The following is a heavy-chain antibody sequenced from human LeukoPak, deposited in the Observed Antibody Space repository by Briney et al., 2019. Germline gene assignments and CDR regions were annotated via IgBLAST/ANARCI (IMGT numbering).Heavy chain of an antibody. CDR2: IIPIFGTA. J-gene: IGHJ4*02. CDR3: ASAITYYYDCSGYYLLDY. CDR1: GGTFSSYA. V-gene: IGHV1-69*05. D-gene: IGHD3-22*01. Sequence: SVKVSCKASGGTFSSYAISWVRQAHGQGLEWMGGIIPIFGTANYAQKFQGRVTITTDESTSTAYMELSSLRSEDTAVYYCASAITYYYDCSGYYLLDYWGQGTLVTVSS.